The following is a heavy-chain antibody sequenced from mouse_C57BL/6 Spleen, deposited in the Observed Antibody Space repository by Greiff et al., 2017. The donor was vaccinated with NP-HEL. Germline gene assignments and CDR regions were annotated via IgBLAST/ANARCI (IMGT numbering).Heavy chain of an antibody. CDR1: GYTFTDYN. V-gene: IGHV1-22*01. D-gene: IGHD1-1*02. CDR3: ARTPITLENYFDY. Sequence: VQLQQSGPELVKPGASVQMSCKASGYTFTDYNMHWVKQSHGKSLEWIGYINPNNGGTSYNQKFKGKATLTVNKSSSTAYMELRSLTSEDSAVYYCARTPITLENYFDYWGQGTTLTVSS. CDR2: INPNNGGT. J-gene: IGHJ2*01.